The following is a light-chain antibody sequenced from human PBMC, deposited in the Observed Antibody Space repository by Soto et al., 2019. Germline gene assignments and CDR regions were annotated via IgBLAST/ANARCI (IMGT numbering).Light chain of an antibody. CDR1: QTMNNY. Sequence: DIQMTQSPSSLSASVGDRVTITCRASQTMNNYLNWYKWKPAQAPIPLIDTTSTLQSGVPSRFSVRGSGTDFNLAISTLQPEDCAMYYGQQHYNTPLTFGGGTKVEI. CDR3: QQHYNTPLT. J-gene: IGKJ4*01. V-gene: IGKV1-39*01. CDR2: TTS.